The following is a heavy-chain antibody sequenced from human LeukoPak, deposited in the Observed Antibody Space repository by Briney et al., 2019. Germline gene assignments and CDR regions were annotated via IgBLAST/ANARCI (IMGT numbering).Heavy chain of an antibody. V-gene: IGHV3-30*18. CDR2: ISYDGSNK. CDR3: AKDPSAWPNDEYFQH. D-gene: IGHD6-19*01. Sequence: SGGSLRLSCAASGFTFSSYGMHWVRQAPGKGLEWVAVISYDGSNKYYADSVKGRFTISRDNSKNTLYLQMNSLRAEDTAVYYCAKDPSAWPNDEYFQHWGQGTLVTVSS. J-gene: IGHJ1*01. CDR1: GFTFSSYG.